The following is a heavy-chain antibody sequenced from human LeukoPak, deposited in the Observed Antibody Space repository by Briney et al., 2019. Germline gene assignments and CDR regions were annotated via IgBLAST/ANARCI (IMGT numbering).Heavy chain of an antibody. D-gene: IGHD5-18*01. Sequence: ASVKVSCKASEYTFTGYYIHWVRQAPGQGLEWMGILNPGGGSRNYAQKFQGRVTMTRDTSTSTVYMELSSLRSEDTAVYYCAREIGPIQLHLWGSAFDYWGQGTLVTVSS. CDR1: EYTFTGYY. J-gene: IGHJ4*02. CDR3: AREIGPIQLHLWGSAFDY. CDR2: LNPGGGSR. V-gene: IGHV1-46*01.